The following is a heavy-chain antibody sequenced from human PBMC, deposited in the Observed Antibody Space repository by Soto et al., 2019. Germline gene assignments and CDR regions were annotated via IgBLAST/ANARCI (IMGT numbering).Heavy chain of an antibody. D-gene: IGHD2-15*01. CDR2: IYYSGST. CDR3: GRGVRWYRYYYYYGMDV. Sequence: NLPETLSLTCTVSGGSISSSSYYWGWIRQPPGKGLEWIGSIYYSGSTCYNPSLKSRVTISVDTSKNQFSLKLSSVTAADTAVYYCGRGVRWYRYYYYYGMDVWGQGTTVTVSS. V-gene: IGHV4-39*01. CDR1: GGSISSSSYY. J-gene: IGHJ6*02.